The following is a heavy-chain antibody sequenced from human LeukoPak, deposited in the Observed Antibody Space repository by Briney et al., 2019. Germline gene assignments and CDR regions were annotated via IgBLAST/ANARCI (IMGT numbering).Heavy chain of an antibody. J-gene: IGHJ4*02. CDR2: IDAAASST. Sequence: PGDPLTLSCGASGFPFSNYWVHWPRQVPGKALVWVARIDAAASSTSYADSVQGRFTLSRDNAKNTLYLQMNSLRVEDTAVYYCATVFDFWGQGTLVTVSS. CDR1: GFPFSNYW. V-gene: IGHV3-74*01. CDR3: ATVFDF.